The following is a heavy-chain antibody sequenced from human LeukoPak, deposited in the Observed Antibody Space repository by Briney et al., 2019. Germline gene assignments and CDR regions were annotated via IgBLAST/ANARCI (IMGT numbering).Heavy chain of an antibody. CDR1: GYTFTIYA. J-gene: IGHJ6*03. D-gene: IGHD6-13*01. CDR3: ARGSQQLVLNYYYYMDV. Sequence: ASVKVSCKASGYTFTIYAMNWVRQAPGQGLEWMGWINTNTGNPTYAQGFTGRFVFSLDTSVSTAYLQISSLKAEDTAVYYCARGSQQLVLNYYYYMDVWGKGTTVTVSS. CDR2: INTNTGNP. V-gene: IGHV7-4-1*02.